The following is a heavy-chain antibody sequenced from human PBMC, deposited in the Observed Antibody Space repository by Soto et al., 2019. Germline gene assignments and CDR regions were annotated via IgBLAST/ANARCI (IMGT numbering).Heavy chain of an antibody. Sequence: SETLSLTCTVSGGSISSYYWSWIRQPPGKGLEWIGYIYYTGSTNYNPSLKSRVTISVDTSKNQVSLKLSSVTAADTAVYYCARDRWFDSWGQGTLVTVSS. CDR1: GGSISSYY. CDR2: IYYTGST. J-gene: IGHJ5*01. CDR3: ARDRWFDS. V-gene: IGHV4-59*01.